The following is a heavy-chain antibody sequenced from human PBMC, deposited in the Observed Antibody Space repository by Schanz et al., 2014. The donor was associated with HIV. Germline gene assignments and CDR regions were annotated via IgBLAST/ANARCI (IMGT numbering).Heavy chain of an antibody. Sequence: VQLVESGGGVVQPGRSLRLSCSASGFTFSSNGMHWVRQAPGKGLEWVAIISYDGSNKDYADSVKGRFTVSGDTSKNTVDLQMTSLRPEDAAVYYCAREGVSSGHNGYFDYWGQGTLVTVSS. CDR2: ISYDGSNK. V-gene: IGHV3-30*03. D-gene: IGHD6-19*01. CDR1: GFTFSSNG. J-gene: IGHJ4*02. CDR3: AREGVSSGHNGYFDY.